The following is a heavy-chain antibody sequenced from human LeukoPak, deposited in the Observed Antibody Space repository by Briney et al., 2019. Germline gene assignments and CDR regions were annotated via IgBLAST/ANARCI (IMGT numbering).Heavy chain of an antibody. V-gene: IGHV1-8*03. CDR1: GYTFTSYD. CDR3: ARDYNGDSGYDWTFDY. CDR2: MNPNSGNT. Sequence: ASVKVSCKASGYTFTSYDINWVRQATGQGLEWMGWMNPNSGNTGYAQKFQGRVTITRNTSISTAYMELSSLRSEDTAVYYCARDYNGDSGYDWTFDYWGQGTLVTVSS. D-gene: IGHD5-12*01. J-gene: IGHJ4*02.